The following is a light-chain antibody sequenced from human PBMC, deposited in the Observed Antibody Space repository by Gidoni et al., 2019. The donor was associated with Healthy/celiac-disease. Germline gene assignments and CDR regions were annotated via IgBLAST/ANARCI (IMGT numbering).Light chain of an antibody. CDR1: SSNIGAGYD. Sequence: QSVLTLPPSVSGAPGKSVTISCTGSSSNIGAGYDVHWYQQLPGTTPKLLIYGNSNRPSGVPDRFSGAKSGTSASLAITGLQAEDEADYYCQSYDSSRSGSVFGGGTKLTVL. CDR3: QSYDSSRSGSV. CDR2: GNS. J-gene: IGLJ2*01. V-gene: IGLV1-40*01.